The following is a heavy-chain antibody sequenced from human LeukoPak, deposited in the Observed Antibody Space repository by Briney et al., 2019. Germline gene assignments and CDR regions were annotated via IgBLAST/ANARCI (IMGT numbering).Heavy chain of an antibody. CDR1: GYTFTSYG. CDR3: ARDSRIPRGWFDP. Sequence: GASVKVSFKASGYTFTSYGINWVRQAPGQGLEWMGWISAYNGNTNYAQTLQGRVTMTTDTSTSTAYMELRSLRSDDTAVYYCARDSRIPRGWFDPWGQGTLVTVSS. CDR2: ISAYNGNT. D-gene: IGHD2-21*01. V-gene: IGHV1-18*01. J-gene: IGHJ5*02.